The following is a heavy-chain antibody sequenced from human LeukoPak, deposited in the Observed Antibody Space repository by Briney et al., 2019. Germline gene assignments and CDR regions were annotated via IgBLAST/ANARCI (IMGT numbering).Heavy chain of an antibody. Sequence: SETLSLTCAVYGGSFSGYYWSWIRQPPGKGLEWIGEINHSGSTNYNPSLKGRVTISVDTSKNQFSLKLSSVTAADTAVYYCARGHDFWSGYYLSWGQGTLVTVSS. CDR1: GGSFSGYY. CDR3: ARGHDFWSGYYLS. CDR2: INHSGST. J-gene: IGHJ5*02. D-gene: IGHD3-3*01. V-gene: IGHV4-34*01.